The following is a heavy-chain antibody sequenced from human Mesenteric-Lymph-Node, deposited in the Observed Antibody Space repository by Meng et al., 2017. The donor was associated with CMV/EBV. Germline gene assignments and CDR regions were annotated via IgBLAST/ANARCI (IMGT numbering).Heavy chain of an antibody. CDR3: ARDRGGYSS. D-gene: IGHD6-19*01. CDR1: RFTFIDYY. Sequence: KVSCKASRFTFIDYYIHWVRQAPGQGLEWMGWINPNSGGTDYAQKFQGRVTMTRDTSISTAYMELSRLTSDDTAMYYCARDRGGYSSWGQGTLVTVSS. CDR2: INPNSGGT. V-gene: IGHV1-2*02. J-gene: IGHJ4*02.